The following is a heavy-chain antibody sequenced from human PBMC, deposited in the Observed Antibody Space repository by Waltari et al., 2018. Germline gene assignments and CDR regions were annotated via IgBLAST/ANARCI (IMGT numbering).Heavy chain of an antibody. CDR3: ARHLLAGQLVSPFDY. D-gene: IGHD6-13*01. V-gene: IGHV4-39*01. CDR1: GGSISSSSYY. J-gene: IGHJ4*02. Sequence: QLQLQESGPGLVKPSETLSLTCTVSGGSISSSSYYWGWIRQPPGKGLEWSGSIYYSGSNYYNPALKSRVTRSVDTSKNQFSRKLSSGTAADTAVYYCARHLLAGQLVSPFDYWGQGTLVTVSS. CDR2: IYYSGSN.